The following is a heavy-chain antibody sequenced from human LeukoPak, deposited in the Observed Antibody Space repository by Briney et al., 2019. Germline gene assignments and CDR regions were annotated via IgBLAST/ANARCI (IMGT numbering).Heavy chain of an antibody. V-gene: IGHV3-23*01. Sequence: QPGGSLRLSCAASGFTFSSYAMSWVRQAPGKGLEWVSAISGSGGSTYYADSVKGRFTISRDNSKNTLYLQMNSPRAEDTAVYYCAKAHYYDSSGSDYWGQGTLVTVSS. CDR1: GFTFSSYA. J-gene: IGHJ4*02. CDR3: AKAHYYDSSGSDY. CDR2: ISGSGGST. D-gene: IGHD3-22*01.